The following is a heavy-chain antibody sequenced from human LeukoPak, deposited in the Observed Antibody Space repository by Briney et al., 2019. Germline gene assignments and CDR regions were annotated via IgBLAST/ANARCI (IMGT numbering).Heavy chain of an antibody. Sequence: ASVKVSCKASGYTFTSYYMHWVRQAPGQGLEWMGIINPSGGSTSYAQKFQGRVTMTRDTSTSTVYMELSSLRSEDTAVYYCARDSGYYDFWSPGDYWGQGTLATVSS. CDR2: INPSGGST. CDR3: ARDSGYYDFWSPGDY. D-gene: IGHD3-3*01. CDR1: GYTFTSYY. V-gene: IGHV1-46*01. J-gene: IGHJ4*02.